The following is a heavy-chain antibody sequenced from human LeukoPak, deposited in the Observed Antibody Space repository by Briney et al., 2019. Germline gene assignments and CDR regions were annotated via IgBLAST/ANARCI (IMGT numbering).Heavy chain of an antibody. CDR3: ARVKTTYGDFDAFDI. Sequence: PGGSLRLSCAASGFTFSSYAMHWVRQAPGKGLEWVAVISYDGSNKYYADSVKGRFTISRDNSKNTLYLQMNSLRAEDTAVYYCARVKTTYGDFDAFDIWGQGTMVTVSS. D-gene: IGHD4-17*01. CDR1: GFTFSSYA. V-gene: IGHV3-30-3*01. CDR2: ISYDGSNK. J-gene: IGHJ3*02.